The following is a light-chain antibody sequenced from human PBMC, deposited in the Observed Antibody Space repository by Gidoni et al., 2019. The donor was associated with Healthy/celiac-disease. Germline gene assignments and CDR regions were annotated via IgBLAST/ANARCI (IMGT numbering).Light chain of an antibody. J-gene: IGLJ3*02. CDR1: SLRSYY. Sequence: SSELTQDPAVYVALGQTVRITCQGDSLRSYYASWYQQKPGQATVLVIYGKNNRPSGIPDRFSGSSSGNTASLTITGAQAEDEADYYCNSRDSSGNHWVFGGGTKLTVL. CDR3: NSRDSSGNHWV. CDR2: GKN. V-gene: IGLV3-19*01.